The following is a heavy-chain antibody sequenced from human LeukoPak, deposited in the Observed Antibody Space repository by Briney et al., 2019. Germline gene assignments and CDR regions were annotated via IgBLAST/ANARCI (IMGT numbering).Heavy chain of an antibody. Sequence: PSETLSLTCAVYGGSFSGYYWSWIRHPPGKGLEWIGEINHSGSTNSNPSLKSRVTISVDTSKNQFSLKLSSVTAADTAVYYCARGSIAARPEGGDWYFDLWGRGTLVTVSS. V-gene: IGHV4-34*01. CDR2: INHSGST. CDR3: ARGSIAARPEGGDWYFDL. CDR1: GGSFSGYY. D-gene: IGHD6-6*01. J-gene: IGHJ2*01.